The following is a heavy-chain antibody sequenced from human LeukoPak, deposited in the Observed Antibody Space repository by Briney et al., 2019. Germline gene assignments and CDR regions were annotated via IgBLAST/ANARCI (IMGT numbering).Heavy chain of an antibody. CDR2: IFSGDST. CDR1: GFNVSSNY. D-gene: IGHD5-18*01. Sequence: PGGSLRLSCAVSGFNVSSNYMTWVRQAPGKGLEWVSIIFSGDSTYYADSVKGRFTISRDSSKNTLSLQMNSLRAEDTAVYYCARSGYSYGPDYWGQGTLVTVSS. V-gene: IGHV3-53*01. J-gene: IGHJ4*02. CDR3: ARSGYSYGPDY.